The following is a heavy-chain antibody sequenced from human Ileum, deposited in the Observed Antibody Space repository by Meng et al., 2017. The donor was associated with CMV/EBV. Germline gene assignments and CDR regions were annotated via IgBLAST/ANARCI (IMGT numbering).Heavy chain of an antibody. CDR1: GYTFTSNN. Sequence: QVHLVQSGSELKKPGASVKVSCKTSGYTFTSNNIIWVRQAPGQGPEWMGWIDTNTGNPTYAQGFTGRFVFSLDTSVNTAYLQISSLKAEDTAVYYCARDWLSGRSFDYWGQGTLVTVSS. CDR2: IDTNTGNP. D-gene: IGHD1-26*01. CDR3: ARDWLSGRSFDY. J-gene: IGHJ4*02. V-gene: IGHV7-4-1*02.